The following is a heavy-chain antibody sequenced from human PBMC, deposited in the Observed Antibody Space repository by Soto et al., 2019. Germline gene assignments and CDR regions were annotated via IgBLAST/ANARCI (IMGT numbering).Heavy chain of an antibody. V-gene: IGHV1-69*02. CDR3: AQSPPIEGAVAGMDY. CDR2: IIPILGIA. CDR1: GGTFSSHT. J-gene: IGHJ4*02. D-gene: IGHD6-19*01. Sequence: ASVKVSCKASGGTFSSHTISWVRQAPGQGLEWMGRIIPILGIANYAQKFQGRVTITADKSTSTAYMELSSLRSEDTAVYYCAQSPPIEGAVAGMDYWGQGTLVTVSS.